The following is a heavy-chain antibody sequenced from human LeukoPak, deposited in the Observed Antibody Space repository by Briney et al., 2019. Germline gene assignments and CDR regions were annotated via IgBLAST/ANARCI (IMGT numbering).Heavy chain of an antibody. Sequence: GGSLRLACAASGFTFSSYTMNWVRQAPGKGLEWVSSISGGSTYVYYADSVKGRFTISRDNTKNSVCLQMNGLRAEDTAIYYCARDGYCNSITCFDYWGQGTLVTVSS. D-gene: IGHD2-2*03. CDR3: ARDGYCNSITCFDY. CDR1: GFTFSSYT. CDR2: ISGGSTYV. J-gene: IGHJ4*02. V-gene: IGHV3-21*01.